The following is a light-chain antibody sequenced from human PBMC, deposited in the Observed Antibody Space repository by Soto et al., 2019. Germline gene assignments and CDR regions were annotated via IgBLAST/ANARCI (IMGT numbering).Light chain of an antibody. J-gene: IGLJ3*02. CDR2: FNS. Sequence: QSVLTQPPSASGAPGQRVTISCSGGNSNIGSNHVNWYQHHPGTAPKLLVYFNSQRPSGLPDRFSASKTATSATLAISGLQPEDEADYYCAVWDDSLSGVLFGGGTQLTVL. CDR1: NSNIGSNH. CDR3: AVWDDSLSGVL. V-gene: IGLV1-44*01.